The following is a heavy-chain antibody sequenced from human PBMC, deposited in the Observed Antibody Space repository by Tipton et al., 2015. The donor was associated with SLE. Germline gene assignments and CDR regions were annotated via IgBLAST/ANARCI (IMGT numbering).Heavy chain of an antibody. D-gene: IGHD1-26*01. J-gene: IGHJ3*02. CDR1: GGSISSFY. Sequence: TLSLTCTVSGGSISSFYWSWIRQPPGKGLEWIGYIYYSGSTNYNPSLKSRVTISVDTSKNQFSLKLSSVTAADTAVYYCARDRVGGRYHDGFDIWGQGTMVTVSS. CDR2: IYYSGST. V-gene: IGHV4-59*01. CDR3: ARDRVGGRYHDGFDI.